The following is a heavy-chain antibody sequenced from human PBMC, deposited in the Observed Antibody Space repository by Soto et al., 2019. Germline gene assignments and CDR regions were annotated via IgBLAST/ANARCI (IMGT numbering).Heavy chain of an antibody. CDR2: ISGSGTTI. Sequence: VGSLRLSCVASGFTFSSYDMNWVRQARGKGPEWVSHISGSGTTIYYADSVRGRFTISRDNAKNSLYLQMNSLRAEDRAIYYCARGYTGGWSRGGYFDYWGQGTLVTVSS. D-gene: IGHD6-19*01. J-gene: IGHJ4*02. CDR3: ARGYTGGWSRGGYFDY. V-gene: IGHV3-48*03. CDR1: GFTFSSYD.